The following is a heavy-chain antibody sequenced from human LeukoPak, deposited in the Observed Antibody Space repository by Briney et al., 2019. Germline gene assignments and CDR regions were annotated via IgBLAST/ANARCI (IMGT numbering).Heavy chain of an antibody. D-gene: IGHD2-15*01. J-gene: IGHJ4*02. V-gene: IGHV4-31*03. CDR1: GGSISSGGYY. CDR3: ARGVGYCSGGSCYYFDY. Sequence: SQTLSLTCTVSGGSISSGGYYWSWIRQHPGKGLEWIGYIYYSGSTYYNPPLKSRVTISVDTSKNQFSLKLSSVTAADTAVYYCARGVGYCSGGSCYYFDYWGQGTLVTVSS. CDR2: IYYSGST.